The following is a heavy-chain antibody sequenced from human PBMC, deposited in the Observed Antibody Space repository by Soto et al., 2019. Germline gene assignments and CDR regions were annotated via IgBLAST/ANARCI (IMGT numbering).Heavy chain of an antibody. CDR2: IIPIFGTA. CDR3: ARDATANYDYIWGSYRFDY. J-gene: IGHJ4*02. CDR1: GGTFSSYA. Sequence: QVQLVQSGAEVKKPGSSVKVSCKASGGTFSSYAISWVRQAPGQGLEWMGGIIPIFGTANYAQKFQGRVTITADESTSTAYMELSSLRSEDTAVYYCARDATANYDYIWGSYRFDYWGRGTLVTVSS. D-gene: IGHD3-16*02. V-gene: IGHV1-69*01.